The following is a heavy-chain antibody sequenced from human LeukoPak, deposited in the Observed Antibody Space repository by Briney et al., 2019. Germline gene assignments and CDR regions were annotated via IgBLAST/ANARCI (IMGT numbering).Heavy chain of an antibody. D-gene: IGHD3-9*01. CDR1: GYSISSGYY. V-gene: IGHV4-38-2*02. CDR2: IYHSGST. CDR3: ARDARVLRYFDWVSYFDY. J-gene: IGHJ4*02. Sequence: SETLSLTCTVSGYSISSGYYWGWIRQPPGKGLEWIGSIYHSGSTYYNPSLKSRVTISVDTSKNQFSLKLSSVTAADTAVYYCARDARVLRYFDWVSYFDYWGQGTLVTVSS.